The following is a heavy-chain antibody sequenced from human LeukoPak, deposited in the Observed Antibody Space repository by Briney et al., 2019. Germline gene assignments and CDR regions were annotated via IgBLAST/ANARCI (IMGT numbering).Heavy chain of an antibody. CDR1: GYTFTSYY. D-gene: IGHD3-10*01. V-gene: IGHV1-46*01. J-gene: IGHJ3*02. CDR2: INPSGGST. Sequence: ASVKVSCKASGYTFTSYYMHWVRQAPGQGLEWMGIINPSGGSTSYAQKFQGRVTMTRDTSTSTVYMELSSLRSEDTAVYYCARASRWFGEKSRRGHALDIWGQGTMVTVSS. CDR3: ARASRWFGEKSRRGHALDI.